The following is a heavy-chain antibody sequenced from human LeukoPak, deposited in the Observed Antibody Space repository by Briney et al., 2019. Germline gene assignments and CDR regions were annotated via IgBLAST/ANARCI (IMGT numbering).Heavy chain of an antibody. CDR2: IYYSGST. D-gene: IGHD6-19*01. CDR3: ARGRRRRYSSGWYLVY. J-gene: IGHJ4*02. V-gene: IGHV4-39*01. Sequence: PSETLSLTCTVSGGSISSSSYYWGWIRQPPGKGLEWIGSIYYSGSTYYNPSLKSRVTISVDTSKNQFSLKLSSVTAADTAVYYCARGRRRRYSSGWYLVYWGQGTLVTVSS. CDR1: GGSISSSSYY.